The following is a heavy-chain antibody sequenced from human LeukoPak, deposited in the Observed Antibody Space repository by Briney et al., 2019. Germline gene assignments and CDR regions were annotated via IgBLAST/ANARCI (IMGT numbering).Heavy chain of an antibody. J-gene: IGHJ6*02. CDR3: FLPIVGATGNYYYYGMDV. V-gene: IGHV3-53*01. D-gene: IGHD1-26*01. CDR1: GFTVSSNY. CDR2: IYTGGST. Sequence: GGSLRLSCAASGFTVSSNYMTWVRQAPGKGLEWVSVIYTGGSTYYADSVKGRFIISRDNSKNTLYLQMNSLRAEDTAVYYCFLPIVGATGNYYYYGMDVWGQGTTVTVSS.